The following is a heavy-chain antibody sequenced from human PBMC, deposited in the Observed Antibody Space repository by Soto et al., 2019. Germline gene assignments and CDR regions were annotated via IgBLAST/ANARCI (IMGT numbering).Heavy chain of an antibody. CDR3: ARHRFGLRFLELQRPNAFDI. J-gene: IGHJ3*02. CDR1: GGTFSSYA. CDR2: IIPIFGTA. D-gene: IGHD3-3*01. V-gene: IGHV1-69*13. Sequence: SVKVSCKASGGTFSSYAISWVRQAPGQGLDWMGGIIPIFGTANYAQKFQGRVTITADESTSTAYMELSSLRSEDTAVYYCARHRFGLRFLELQRPNAFDIWGQGTMVTVSS.